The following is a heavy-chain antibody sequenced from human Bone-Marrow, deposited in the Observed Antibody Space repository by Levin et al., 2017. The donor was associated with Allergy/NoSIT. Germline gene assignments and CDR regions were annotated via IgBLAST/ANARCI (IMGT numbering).Heavy chain of an antibody. Sequence: ASVKVSCKASGYTFTSYYMHWVRQAPGQGLEWMGIINPSGGSTSYAQKFQGRVTMTRDTSTSTVYMELSSLRSEDTAVYYCARGGGVDIVVVPAAIPGRPPAYWGQGTLVTVSS. CDR3: ARGGGVDIVVVPAAIPGRPPAY. V-gene: IGHV1-46*01. CDR1: GYTFTSYY. J-gene: IGHJ4*02. CDR2: INPSGGST. D-gene: IGHD2-2*01.